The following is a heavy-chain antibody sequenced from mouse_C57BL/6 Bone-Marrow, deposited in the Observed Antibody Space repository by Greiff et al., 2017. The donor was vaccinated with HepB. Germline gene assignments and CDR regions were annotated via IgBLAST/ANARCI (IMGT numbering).Heavy chain of an antibody. Sequence: EVKLMESGPVLVKPGASVKMSCKASGYTFTDYYMNWVKQSHGKSLEWIGVINPYNGGTSYNQKFKGKATLTVDKSSSTAYMELNSLTSEDSAVYYCALFHYGSNSYYFDYWGQGTTLTVSS. CDR2: INPYNGGT. CDR3: ALFHYGSNSYYFDY. CDR1: GYTFTDYY. D-gene: IGHD1-1*01. J-gene: IGHJ2*01. V-gene: IGHV1-19*01.